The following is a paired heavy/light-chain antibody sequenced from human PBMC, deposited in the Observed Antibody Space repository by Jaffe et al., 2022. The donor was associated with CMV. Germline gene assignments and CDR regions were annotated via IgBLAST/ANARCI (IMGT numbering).Heavy chain of an antibody. J-gene: IGHJ4*02. V-gene: IGHV4-4*07. Sequence: QVQLQESGPGLVKPSETLSLTCTVSGGSISSYYWSWIRQPAGKGLEWIGRIYTSGSTNYNPSLKSRVTMSVDTSKNQFSLKLSSVTAADTAVYYCARDSSYSYGSPDYWGQGTLVTVSS. CDR2: IYTSGST. CDR1: GGSISSYY. D-gene: IGHD5-18*01. CDR3: ARDSSYSYGSPDY.
Light chain of an antibody. J-gene: IGLJ3*02. Sequence: QTVVTQEPSLTVSPGGTVTLTCASSTGAVTSGYYPNWFQQKPGQAPRALIYSTSNKHSWTPARFSGSLLGGKAALTLSGVQPEDEAEYYCLLYYGGAWVFGGGTKLTVL. CDR3: LLYYGGAWV. CDR2: STS. CDR1: TGAVTSGYY. V-gene: IGLV7-43*01.